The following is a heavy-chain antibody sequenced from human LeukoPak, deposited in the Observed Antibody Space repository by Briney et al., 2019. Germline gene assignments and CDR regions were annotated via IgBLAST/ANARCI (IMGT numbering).Heavy chain of an antibody. V-gene: IGHV4-59*01. Sequence: PSETLSLTCTVSGGSISGYYWSWLRQPPGKGLEWIGYIYYSGSTNYNPSLKSRVTISVDTSKNQFSLKLSSVTAADTAVYYCARGYYDILTGCSDYYMDVWGKGTTVTISS. CDR2: IYYSGST. CDR3: ARGYYDILTGCSDYYMDV. D-gene: IGHD3-9*01. CDR1: GGSISGYY. J-gene: IGHJ6*03.